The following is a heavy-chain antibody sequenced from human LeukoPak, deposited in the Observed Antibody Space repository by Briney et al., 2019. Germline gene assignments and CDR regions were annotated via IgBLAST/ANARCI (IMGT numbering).Heavy chain of an antibody. CDR2: ITASGTTT. CDR1: GMTFRMCA. J-gene: IGHJ4*02. CDR3: AKDLPLNELVGEGY. V-gene: IGHV3-23*01. Sequence: GGSLRLSCEGSGMTFRMCAMSWVRQAPGKGLEWVSSITASGTTTYYADSLKGRFTISRDNLKNTLYLQMSSLSVDDTAVYYCAKDLPLNELVGEGYWGQGTLVTVSS. D-gene: IGHD1-1*01.